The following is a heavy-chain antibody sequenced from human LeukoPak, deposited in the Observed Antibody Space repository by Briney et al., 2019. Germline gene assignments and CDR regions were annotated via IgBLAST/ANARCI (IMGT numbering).Heavy chain of an antibody. Sequence: PGGSLRLSCAASGFTFRIYWMSWVRQAPGKGPEWVATIKENESKEYYVDSVKGRFTISRDNAKNSLYLQMNSLGGEDTAVYYCARMGAGLRNYYMDVWGKGTTVIVSS. J-gene: IGHJ6*03. CDR1: GFTFRIYW. V-gene: IGHV3-7*01. CDR3: ARMGAGLRNYYMDV. CDR2: IKENESKE.